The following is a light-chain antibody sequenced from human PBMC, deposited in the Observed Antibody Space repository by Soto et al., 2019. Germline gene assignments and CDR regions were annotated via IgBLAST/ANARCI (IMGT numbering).Light chain of an antibody. V-gene: IGKV3-20*01. CDR2: GVS. CDR3: QQYNNWPPWT. Sequence: EIVLTQSPGTLSLSPGERATLSCRASQSVPSTYLAWYQQRPGQAPRLLIYGVSTRAPGIPDRFSGSGSGTDFTLTISSLQSEDFAVYYGQQYNNWPPWTFGQGTKVEIK. CDR1: QSVPSTY. J-gene: IGKJ1*01.